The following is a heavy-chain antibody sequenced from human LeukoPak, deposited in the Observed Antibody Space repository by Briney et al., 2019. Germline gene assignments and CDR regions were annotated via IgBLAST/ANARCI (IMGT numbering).Heavy chain of an antibody. CDR1: GYTFIVYY. CDR2: INPSSGGT. J-gene: IGHJ4*02. CDR3: ARDYDSSGYQPPDY. Sequence: ASVTVSFKASGYTFIVYYMHWVRQAPGQGLEWMGWINPSSGGTNYAQKFQGRVTMTRDTSISTAYMELSRLISDDTAVYYCARDYDSSGYQPPDYWGQGTLVTVSS. D-gene: IGHD3-22*01. V-gene: IGHV1-2*02.